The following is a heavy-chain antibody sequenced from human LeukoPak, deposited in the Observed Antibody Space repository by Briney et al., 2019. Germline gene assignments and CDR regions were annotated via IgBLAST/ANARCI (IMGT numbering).Heavy chain of an antibody. V-gene: IGHV3-7*01. CDR3: ARVSRFRGSSSNWFDP. CDR2: IKQDGSEK. D-gene: IGHD6-6*01. Sequence: GGSLRLSCAASGFTFSSYWMSWVRQAPGKGLEWVANIKQDGSEKYYVDSVKGRFTISRDNAKNSLYLQMNSLRAEDTAVYYCARVSRFRGSSSNWFDPWGQGTLVTVSS. CDR1: GFTFSSYW. J-gene: IGHJ5*02.